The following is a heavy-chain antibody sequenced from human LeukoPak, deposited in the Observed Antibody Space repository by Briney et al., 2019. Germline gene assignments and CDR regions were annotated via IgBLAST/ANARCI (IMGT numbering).Heavy chain of an antibody. CDR2: TGSSGGST. D-gene: IGHD3-16*02. J-gene: IGHJ3*01. CDR3: VKDMQLST. CDR1: GFNFITAA. V-gene: IGHV3-23*01. Sequence: GGSLSLSCAASGFNFITAAMTWVRQAPGKGLEWVSLTGSSGGSTYYADSVKGRFTISRDNFNHTLSLQMNSLRVEDTAIYYCVKDMQLSTWGLGTMVTVSS.